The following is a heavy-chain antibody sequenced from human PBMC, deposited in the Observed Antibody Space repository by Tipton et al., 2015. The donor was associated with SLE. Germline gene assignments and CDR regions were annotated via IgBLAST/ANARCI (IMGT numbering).Heavy chain of an antibody. CDR2: IYTSGST. J-gene: IGHJ6*02. CDR1: GGSISSSSYY. V-gene: IGHV4-61*02. D-gene: IGHD1-26*01. Sequence: TLSLTCTVSGGSISSSSYYWSWIRQPAGKGLEWIGRIYTSGSTNYNPSLKSRVTISVDTSKNQISLKLSPVTAADTAVYYCASGSWATYYYYGMDVWGQGTMVTVSS. CDR3: ASGSWATYYYYGMDV.